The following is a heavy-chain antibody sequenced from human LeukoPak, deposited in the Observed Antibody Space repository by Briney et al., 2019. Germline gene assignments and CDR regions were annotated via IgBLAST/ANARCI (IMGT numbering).Heavy chain of an antibody. Sequence: GGSLRLSCSASGFTFSSYAMHWVRQAPGKGLEYVSAISSNGGSTYYADSVKGRFTISRDNSKNTLYLQMSSLRAEDTAVYYCVKGVTRWLGRVRVNWFAPWGQGTLVTVSS. D-gene: IGHD2-21*02. CDR3: VKGVTRWLGRVRVNWFAP. V-gene: IGHV3-64D*06. CDR2: ISSNGGST. J-gene: IGHJ5*02. CDR1: GFTFSSYA.